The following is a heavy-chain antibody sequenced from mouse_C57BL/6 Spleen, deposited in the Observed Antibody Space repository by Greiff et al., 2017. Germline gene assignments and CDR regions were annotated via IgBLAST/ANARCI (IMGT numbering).Heavy chain of an antibody. CDR3: ARRGYRYGSSGYFDY. CDR1: GYTFTDYY. CDR2: INPNNGGT. Sequence: EVKLQQSGPELVKPGASVKISCKASGYTFTDYYMNWVKQSHGKSLEWIGDINPNNGGTSYNQKFKGKATLTVDKSSSTAYMELRSLTSEDSAVYYCARRGYRYGSSGYFDYWGKGTTLTVSS. V-gene: IGHV1-26*01. D-gene: IGHD1-1*01. J-gene: IGHJ2*01.